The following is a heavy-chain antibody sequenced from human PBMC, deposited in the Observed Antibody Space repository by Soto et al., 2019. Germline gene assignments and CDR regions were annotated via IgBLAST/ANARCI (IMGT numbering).Heavy chain of an antibody. Sequence: EVQLLESGGGLVQSGGSLRLSCAASGFTFSSYAMSWVRQAPGKGLEWVSAISGSGGSTYYADSVKGRFTISRDNSKNTLYLQMNSLRAEDTAVYYCAKNIAAAGTGGTYWGQGTLVTVSS. CDR1: GFTFSSYA. CDR2: ISGSGGST. V-gene: IGHV3-23*01. J-gene: IGHJ4*02. CDR3: AKNIAAAGTGGTY. D-gene: IGHD6-13*01.